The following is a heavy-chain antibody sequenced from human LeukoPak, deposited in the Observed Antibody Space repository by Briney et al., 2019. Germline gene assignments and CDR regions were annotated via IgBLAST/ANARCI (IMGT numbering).Heavy chain of an antibody. D-gene: IGHD3-9*01. CDR3: AKEGILTGYYSYFDY. Sequence: SETLSLTCAVYGGSFSGCYWSWIRQPPGKGLEWIGEINHSGSTNYNPSLKSRVTISVDTSKNQFSLKLSSVAAADTAVYYCAKEGILTGYYSYFDYWGQGTLVTVSS. CDR1: GGSFSGCY. J-gene: IGHJ4*02. V-gene: IGHV4-34*01. CDR2: INHSGST.